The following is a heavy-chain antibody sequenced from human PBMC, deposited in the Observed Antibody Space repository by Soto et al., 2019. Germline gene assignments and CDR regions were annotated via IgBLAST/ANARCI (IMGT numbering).Heavy chain of an antibody. V-gene: IGHV1-69*06. CDR1: GGTSTRYA. D-gene: IGHD3-3*01. CDR3: NRGMEYDFWSGYL. CDR2: IVPMFGTS. J-gene: IGHJ4*02. Sequence: QERLVPSGAEVRKPGSSVKVSCKVTGGTSTRYAINWVRQAPGHGLELMGGIVPMFGTSKYAQKFQGRVTITADTSTHIAYMESSSVRSEHTAVDYCNRGMEYDFWSGYLWGQGALVSVA.